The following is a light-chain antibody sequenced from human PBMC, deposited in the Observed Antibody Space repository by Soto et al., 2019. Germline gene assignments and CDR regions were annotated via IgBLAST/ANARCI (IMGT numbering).Light chain of an antibody. V-gene: IGLV2-14*01. J-gene: IGLJ1*01. CDR3: SSYSDSITRV. CDR2: EVT. Sequence: QSALTQPPSASGSPGQSVTISCTGTSSDVGVYNFVSWYQQHPGKAPKLMIYEVTNRPSGVSNRFSGSKSGNMASLTISGLQAEDEADYYCSSYSDSITRVFGTGTKLTVL. CDR1: SSDVGVYNF.